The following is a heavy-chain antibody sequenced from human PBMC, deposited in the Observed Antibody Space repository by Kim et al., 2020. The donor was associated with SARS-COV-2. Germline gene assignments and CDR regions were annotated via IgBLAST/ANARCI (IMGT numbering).Heavy chain of an antibody. CDR2: ISAYNGNT. J-gene: IGHJ6*02. Sequence: ASVKVSCKASGYTFTSYGISWVRQAPGQGLEWMGWISAYNGNTNYAQKLQGRVTMTTDTSTSTAYMELRSLRSDDTAVYYCARLPNWGTYYYYYGMDVWGQGTTVTVSS. V-gene: IGHV1-18*04. D-gene: IGHD7-27*01. CDR3: ARLPNWGTYYYYYGMDV. CDR1: GYTFTSYG.